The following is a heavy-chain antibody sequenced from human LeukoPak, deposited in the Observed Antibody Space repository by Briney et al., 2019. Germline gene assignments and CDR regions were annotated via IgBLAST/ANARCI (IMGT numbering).Heavy chain of an antibody. Sequence: PSETLSLTCTVSGGSISSYYWSWIRQPAGKGLEWIGRIYTSGSTNHNPSLRSRVTMSVDTSKNQFSLKLSSVTAADTAVYYCARDDPPHYDFWSGYTALGYYYYGMDVWGQGTTVTVSS. D-gene: IGHD3-3*01. V-gene: IGHV4-4*07. CDR1: GGSISSYY. J-gene: IGHJ6*02. CDR2: IYTSGST. CDR3: ARDDPPHYDFWSGYTALGYYYYGMDV.